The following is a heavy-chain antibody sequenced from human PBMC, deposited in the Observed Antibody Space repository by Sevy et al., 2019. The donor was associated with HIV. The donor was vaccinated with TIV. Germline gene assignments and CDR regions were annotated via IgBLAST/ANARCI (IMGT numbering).Heavy chain of an antibody. Sequence: ASVKVSCKAPGYTFTSYYMHWVRQAPGQGLEWMGIINPSGGSTSYAQKFQGRVTMTRDTSTSTVYMELSSLRSEDTAVYYCASSYYYGLGELGWFDPWGQGTLVTVSS. D-gene: IGHD3-10*01. CDR2: INPSGGST. V-gene: IGHV1-46*01. J-gene: IGHJ5*02. CDR1: GYTFTSYY. CDR3: ASSYYYGLGELGWFDP.